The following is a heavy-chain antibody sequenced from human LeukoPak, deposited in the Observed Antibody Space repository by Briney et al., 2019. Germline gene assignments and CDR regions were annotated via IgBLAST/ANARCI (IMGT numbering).Heavy chain of an antibody. CDR2: INHSGST. Sequence: SEILSLTCAVYGGSFSGYYWSWIRQPPGKGLEWIGEINHSGSTNYNPSLKGRVTISVDTSKNQFSLKLSSVTAADTAVYYCARVRGFSVAAPDYWGRGTLVTVSS. J-gene: IGHJ4*02. CDR3: ARVRGFSVAAPDY. D-gene: IGHD2-15*01. V-gene: IGHV4-34*01. CDR1: GGSFSGYY.